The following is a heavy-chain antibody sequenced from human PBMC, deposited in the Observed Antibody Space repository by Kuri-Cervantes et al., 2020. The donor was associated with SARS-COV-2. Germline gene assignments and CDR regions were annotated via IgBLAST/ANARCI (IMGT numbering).Heavy chain of an antibody. J-gene: IGHJ5*02. V-gene: IGHV4-39*02. CDR1: GGSISSSSYY. CDR2: IYYSGST. D-gene: IGHD6-13*01. CDR3: ARDNFWGWQQLDL. Sequence: SETLSLTCTVSGGSISSSSYYWGWIRQPPGKGLEWIGSIYYSGSTYYNPSLKSRVTISVDTSKNQFSLKLSSVTAADTAVYYCARDNFWGWQQLDLWGQGTLVTVSS.